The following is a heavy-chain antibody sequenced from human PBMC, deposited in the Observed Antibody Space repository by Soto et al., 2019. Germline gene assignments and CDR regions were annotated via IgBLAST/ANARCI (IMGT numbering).Heavy chain of an antibody. V-gene: IGHV3-23*01. J-gene: IGHJ6*01. Sequence: PVGSVRLSCASSVFTFSSYAMSCVRHSPGKWLEWVSAISGSGGSTYYADSVKGRFTISRDNSKNTLYLQMNSLRAEDTAVYYCAKYMAPLYYYGMEVWGQGTTVNVSS. CDR3: AKYMAPLYYYGMEV. CDR1: VFTFSSYA. CDR2: ISGSGGST.